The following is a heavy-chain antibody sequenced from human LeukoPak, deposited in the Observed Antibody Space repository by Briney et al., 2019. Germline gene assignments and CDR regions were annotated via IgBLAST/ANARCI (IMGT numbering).Heavy chain of an antibody. CDR3: VRRADDDYGVDY. CDR1: GYTFTRYY. Sequence: ASVTVSDTASGYTFTRYYMLSLRQAPGQELEWMGWINPNSGGTNYAPKFHGRVTITSDTSISTAYMELSKLTSDDTAVCHCVRRADDDYGVDYWGQGSMVTVSS. J-gene: IGHJ4*02. V-gene: IGHV1-2*02. CDR2: INPNSGGT. D-gene: IGHD4/OR15-4a*01.